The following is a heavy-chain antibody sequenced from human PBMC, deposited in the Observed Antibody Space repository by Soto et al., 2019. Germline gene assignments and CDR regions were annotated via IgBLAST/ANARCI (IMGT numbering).Heavy chain of an antibody. D-gene: IGHD6-13*01. CDR3: ARSSWYGTDY. CDR2: ISYDGSNK. Sequence: QVQLVESGGGVVQPGRSLRLSCAASGFTFSSYAMHWVRQAPGKGLEWVAVISYDGSNKYYADSVKGRFTISRDNSKNTLYLQMNSLRAEDTAVYYCARSSWYGTDYWGQGTLVTVSS. V-gene: IGHV3-30-3*01. CDR1: GFTFSSYA. J-gene: IGHJ4*02.